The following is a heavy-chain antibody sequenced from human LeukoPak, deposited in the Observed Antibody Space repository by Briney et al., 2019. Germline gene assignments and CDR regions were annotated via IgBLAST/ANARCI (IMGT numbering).Heavy chain of an antibody. CDR2: VIPIFGTA. CDR1: GGTFRNYV. V-gene: IGHV1-69*05. D-gene: IGHD5-24*01. J-gene: IGHJ4*02. CDR3: AREGDGYARSLSY. Sequence: SVKVSCKASGGTFRNYVINWVRQAPGQGLEWMGGVIPIFGTANYTQKFQGRVTMTRDTSTSTVYMELSSLRSEDTAVYYCAREGDGYARSLSYWGQGTLVTVSS.